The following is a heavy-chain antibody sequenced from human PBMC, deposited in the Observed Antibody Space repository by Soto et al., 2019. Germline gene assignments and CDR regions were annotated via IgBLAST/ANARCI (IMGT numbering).Heavy chain of an antibody. Sequence: QVHLVQSGAEVKKPGASVKVSCKASGYTFTNYDINWVRQAPGQGLEWMGWISTYTGNTNYAQKLQGRVTMTTDTSTSTGYMELRSLRSYDTAVYYCARGYYYGSGRPTPGGMDVWGQGTTVTVSS. J-gene: IGHJ6*01. CDR3: ARGYYYGSGRPTPGGMDV. V-gene: IGHV1-18*01. CDR2: ISTYTGNT. D-gene: IGHD3-10*01. CDR1: GYTFTNYD.